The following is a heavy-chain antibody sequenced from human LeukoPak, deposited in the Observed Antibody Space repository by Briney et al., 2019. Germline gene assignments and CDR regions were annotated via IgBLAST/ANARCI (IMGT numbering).Heavy chain of an antibody. J-gene: IGHJ3*02. D-gene: IGHD2-15*01. CDR3: VREYCSGGSCSDAFDI. V-gene: IGHV3-7*01. CDR1: GFTFRSYW. CDR2: IKQDGSEK. Sequence: GGSLRLSCAASGFTFRSYWMSWVRQAPGKGLEWVANIKQDGSEKYYVDSVKGRFTISRDSAKNSLYLQMNSLRAEDTAVYYCVREYCSGGSCSDAFDIWGQGTMVTASS.